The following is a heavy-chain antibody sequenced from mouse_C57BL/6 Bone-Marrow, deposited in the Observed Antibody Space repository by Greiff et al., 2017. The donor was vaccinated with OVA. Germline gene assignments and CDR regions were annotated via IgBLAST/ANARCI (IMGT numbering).Heavy chain of an antibody. CDR3: TTAQGYYAMDY. Sequence: VQLQQSGAELVRPGASVTLSCKASGYTFTDYEMHWVKQTPVHGLEWIGAIDPETGGTAYNQKFKGKARLTEDKSSSTAYMELRSLTSEDSAVYYCTTAQGYYAMDYWGQGTSVTVSS. CDR2: IDPETGGT. CDR1: GYTFTDYE. D-gene: IGHD3-2*02. V-gene: IGHV1-15*01. J-gene: IGHJ4*01.